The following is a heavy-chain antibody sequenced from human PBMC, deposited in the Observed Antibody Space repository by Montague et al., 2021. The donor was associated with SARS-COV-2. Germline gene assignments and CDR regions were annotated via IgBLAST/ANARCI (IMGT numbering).Heavy chain of an antibody. CDR1: GDSLSFYF. D-gene: IGHD6-6*01. CDR2: IVYRGSS. V-gene: IGHV4-59*08. CDR3: GRLGYSTSTVAS. J-gene: IGHJ5*01. Sequence: SETLSLTCTVSGDSLSFYFWTCIRQPPGRGREWIGYIVYRGSSNYNPSLKSRLTMSLDMSSNQFSLELISVTAAATAVYYCGRLGYSTSTVASWGHGTLVSVSS.